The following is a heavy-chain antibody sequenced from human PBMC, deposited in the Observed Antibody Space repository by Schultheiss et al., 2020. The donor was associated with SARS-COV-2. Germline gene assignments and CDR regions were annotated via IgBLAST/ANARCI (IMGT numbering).Heavy chain of an antibody. Sequence: GSLRLSCGVSGASIITTNFFWGWIRQPPGKGLEWIATIFYNGTIYSSPSLKSRVTMSVDTSENQFSLSLNSVTAADTAVYYCAREVAGTLWFDYWGRGTLVTVSS. CDR3: AREVAGTLWFDY. D-gene: IGHD6-19*01. J-gene: IGHJ4*02. CDR1: GASIITTNFF. CDR2: IFYNGTI. V-gene: IGHV4-39*01.